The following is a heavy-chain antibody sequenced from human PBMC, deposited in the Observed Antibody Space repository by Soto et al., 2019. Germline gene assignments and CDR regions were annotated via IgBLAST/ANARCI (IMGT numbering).Heavy chain of an antibody. V-gene: IGHV4-61*01. CDR3: ARERFYSSGSPIDY. CDR1: GGSLSSSSYY. CDR2: IYYSGST. Sequence: PSETLSLTCTVSGGSLSSSSYYWGWIRQPPGKGLEWIGYIYYSGSTNYNPSLKSRVTISVDTSKNQFSLKLSSVTAADTAVYYCARERFYSSGSPIDYWGQGTLVTVSS. D-gene: IGHD6-19*01. J-gene: IGHJ4*02.